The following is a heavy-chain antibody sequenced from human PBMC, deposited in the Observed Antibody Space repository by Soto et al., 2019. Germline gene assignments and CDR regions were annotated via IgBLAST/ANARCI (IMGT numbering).Heavy chain of an antibody. D-gene: IGHD3-9*01. J-gene: IGHJ4*02. CDR2: IKQDGSEK. CDR3: ARERYFDYEAEWFDYFDY. CDR1: GFTFSSYW. Sequence: EVQLVESGGGLVQPGGSLRLSCAASGFTFSSYWMSWVRQAPGKGLEWVANIKQDGSEKYYVDSVKGRFTISRDNAKNSLYLQMNSLRAEDTAVYYCARERYFDYEAEWFDYFDYWGQGTLVTVSS. V-gene: IGHV3-7*01.